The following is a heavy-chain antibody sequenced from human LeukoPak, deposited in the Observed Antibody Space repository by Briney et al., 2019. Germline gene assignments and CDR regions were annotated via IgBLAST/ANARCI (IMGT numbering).Heavy chain of an antibody. J-gene: IGHJ4*02. CDR1: GYMFTGFF. CDR2: VSPNNGGT. V-gene: IGHV1-2*02. D-gene: IGHD3-10*01. CDR3: ASLLWFGDSDY. Sequence: GASVKVSCKTSGYMFTGFFIHWVRQAPGQGLEWMGSVSPNNGGTSYAQRFQGRVNMTSDTSTRTAYLQVSGLRFDDTAVYYCASLLWFGDSDYWGQGTLVTVSS.